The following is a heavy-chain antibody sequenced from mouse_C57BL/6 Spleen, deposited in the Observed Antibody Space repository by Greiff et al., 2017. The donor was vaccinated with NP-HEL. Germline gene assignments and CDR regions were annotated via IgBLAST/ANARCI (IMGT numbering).Heavy chain of an antibody. V-gene: IGHV3-6*01. D-gene: IGHD2-4*01. CDR2: KSYDGSN. CDR3: ARDPYYDYDTYFDV. Sequence: EVKLQESGPGLVKPSQSLSLTCSVTGYSITSGYYWNWIRQFPGNKLEWMGYKSYDGSNNYNPSLKNRISITRDTSKNQFFLKLNSVTTEDTATYYCARDPYYDYDTYFDVWGTGTTVTVSS. CDR1: GYSITSGYY. J-gene: IGHJ1*03.